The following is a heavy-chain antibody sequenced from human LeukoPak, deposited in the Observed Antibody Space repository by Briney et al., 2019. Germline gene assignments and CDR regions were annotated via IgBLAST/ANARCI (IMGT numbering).Heavy chain of an antibody. CDR3: AKNDRTNYYYYYYMDV. V-gene: IGHV3-30*02. Sequence: PGGSLRLSCAASGFTFSDYGMHWVRQAPGKGLEWVAFIRSDGSSQYYADSVKGRFTISRDNSKNTLYLQMNSLRPEDTAVYFCAKNDRTNYYYYYYMDVWGKGTTVTISS. D-gene: IGHD1/OR15-1a*01. CDR2: IRSDGSSQ. J-gene: IGHJ6*03. CDR1: GFTFSDYG.